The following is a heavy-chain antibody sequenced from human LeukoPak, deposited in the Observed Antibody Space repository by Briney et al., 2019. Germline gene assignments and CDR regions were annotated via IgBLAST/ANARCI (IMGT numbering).Heavy chain of an antibody. V-gene: IGHV3-66*01. CDR2: IYSGGST. D-gene: IGHD3-16*01. J-gene: IGHJ4*02. Sequence: GGSLRLSCAVSGFTFSSNYMSWVRQAPGKGLEWVSVIYSGGSTYYSDSVKDRFTISRDNSKNTLYLQMNSLRAEDTAVYYCTRVLWGGIDYRGQGTLVTVSS. CDR1: GFTFSSNY. CDR3: TRVLWGGIDY.